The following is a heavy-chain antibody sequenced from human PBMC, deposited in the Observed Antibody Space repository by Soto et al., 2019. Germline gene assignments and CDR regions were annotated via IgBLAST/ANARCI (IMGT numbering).Heavy chain of an antibody. Sequence: GGSLRLSCAASGFTFSSYAMSWVRQAPGKGLEWVSAISGSGGSTYYADSVKGRFTISRDNSKNTLYLQMNSLRAEDTAVYYCAKDLLGATFWRAYGMDVWGQGTTVTVSS. CDR1: GFTFSSYA. J-gene: IGHJ6*02. D-gene: IGHD3-3*01. CDR2: ISGSGGST. V-gene: IGHV3-23*01. CDR3: AKDLLGATFWRAYGMDV.